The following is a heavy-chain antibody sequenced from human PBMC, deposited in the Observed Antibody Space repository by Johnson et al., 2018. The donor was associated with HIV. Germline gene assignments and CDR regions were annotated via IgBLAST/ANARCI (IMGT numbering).Heavy chain of an antibody. CDR3: ARDWNNWNYGVPDAFDI. J-gene: IGHJ3*02. CDR1: GFTFSSYA. Sequence: QVQLVESGGGVVQPGRSLRLSCAASGFTFSSYAMHWVRQAPGKGLEWVAVISYDGSNKYYADSVKGRFTISRDTSKNTLYLQMNSLRAEDTAVYYCARDWNNWNYGVPDAFDIWGQGTMVTVSS. CDR2: ISYDGSNK. D-gene: IGHD1-7*01. V-gene: IGHV3-30*04.